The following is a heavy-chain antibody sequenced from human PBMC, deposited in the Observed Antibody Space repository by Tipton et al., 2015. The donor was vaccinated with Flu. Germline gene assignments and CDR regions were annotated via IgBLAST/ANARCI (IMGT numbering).Heavy chain of an antibody. J-gene: IGHJ4*02. V-gene: IGHV4-34*01. CDR2: IKHSGST. D-gene: IGHD3-10*01. CDR3: ARGVVNYYDWGSDRRFDN. Sequence: TLSLTCAVFSGSFIGYQWSWIRQPPGKGLEWIGEIKHSGSTNYNPSLKSRVTISVDTSKNQFSLKVSSVTAADTAVYYCARGVVNYYDWGSDRRFDNWGQGTLVTVSS. CDR1: SGSFIGYQ.